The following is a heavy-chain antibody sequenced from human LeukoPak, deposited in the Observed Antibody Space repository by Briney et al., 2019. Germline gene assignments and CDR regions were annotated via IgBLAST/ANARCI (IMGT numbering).Heavy chain of an antibody. J-gene: IGHJ4*02. CDR3: YSSSWDYYFDY. D-gene: IGHD6-13*01. Sequence: GGSLRLSCAASGFTFSNAWMSWVRQAPGKGLEWVGRIKSKTDGGTTGYAAPVKGRFTISRDDSRNTLYLQMNSLKTEDTAVYYCYSSSWDYYFDYWGQGTLVTVSS. V-gene: IGHV3-15*01. CDR2: IKSKTDGGTT. CDR1: GFTFSNAW.